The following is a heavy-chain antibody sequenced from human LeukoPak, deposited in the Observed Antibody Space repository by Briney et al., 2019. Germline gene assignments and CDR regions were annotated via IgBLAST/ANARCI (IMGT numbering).Heavy chain of an antibody. D-gene: IGHD6-19*01. J-gene: IGHJ4*02. CDR1: GFTVSSNE. CDR3: ARSLTWLVRESFDY. CDR2: ISGGST. V-gene: IGHV3-38-3*01. Sequence: GGSLRLSCAASGFTVSSNEMSWVRQAPGKGLEWVSSISGGSTYYADSRKGRFTISRDNSKNSLYLQMNSLRAEDTAVYYCARSLTWLVRESFDYWGQGTLVTVSS.